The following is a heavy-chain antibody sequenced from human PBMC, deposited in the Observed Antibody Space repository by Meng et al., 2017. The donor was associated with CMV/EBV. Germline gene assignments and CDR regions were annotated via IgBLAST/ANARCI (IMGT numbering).Heavy chain of an antibody. V-gene: IGHV3-7*01. CDR3: ARDRGYSSSWYGRYFDY. CDR1: GFTFSSYW. CDR2: IKQDGSEK. D-gene: IGHD6-13*01. Sequence: GESLKISCAASGFTFSSYWMSWVRQAPGKGLEWVANIKQDGSEKYYVDSAKGRFTISRDNAKNSLYLQMNSLRAEDTAVYYCARDRGYSSSWYGRYFDYWGQGTLVTVSS. J-gene: IGHJ4*02.